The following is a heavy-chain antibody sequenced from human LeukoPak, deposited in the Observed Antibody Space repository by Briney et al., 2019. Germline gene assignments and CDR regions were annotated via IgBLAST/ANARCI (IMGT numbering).Heavy chain of an antibody. V-gene: IGHV1-8*01. CDR3: ARGGKVQGSGSNSQVRLRVYYYYGMDV. CDR1: GYTFTSYD. CDR2: MNPNSGNT. J-gene: IGHJ6*02. D-gene: IGHD3-10*01. Sequence: GASVKVSCKASGYTFTSYDINWVRQATGQGLEWMGWMNPNSGNTGYAQKFQGRVTMTRNTSISTAYMELSSLRSEDTAVYYCARGGKVQGSGSNSQVRLRVYYYYGMDVWGQGTTVTVSS.